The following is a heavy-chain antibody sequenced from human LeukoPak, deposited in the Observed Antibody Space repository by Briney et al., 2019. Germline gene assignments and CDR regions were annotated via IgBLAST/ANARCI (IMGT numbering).Heavy chain of an antibody. J-gene: IGHJ4*02. Sequence: GGSLRLSCAASGFTLSTYAMSWVRQAPGKGLEWVSSISGSGSSTSYADSVKGLFTISRDNSKNTLDLQMNSLRAEDTAVYYCAKGSLRLGELSSWTLDYWGQGTLVTVSS. D-gene: IGHD3-16*02. V-gene: IGHV3-23*01. CDR2: ISGSGSST. CDR3: AKGSLRLGELSSWTLDY. CDR1: GFTLSTYA.